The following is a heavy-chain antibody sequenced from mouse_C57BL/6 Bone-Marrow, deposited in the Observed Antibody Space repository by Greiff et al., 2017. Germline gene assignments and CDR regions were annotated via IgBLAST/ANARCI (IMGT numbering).Heavy chain of an antibody. J-gene: IGHJ3*01. CDR2: IYPTSGNT. CDR1: GYTFTSYG. Sequence: QVQLQQSGAELARPGASVKLSCKASGYTFTSYGISWVKQRTGQGLEWIGEIYPTSGNTYYNQKFKGKATLTADKSSSTAYMELRSLTSEDSAVYFCARNWGDFAYWGQGTLVTVSA. V-gene: IGHV1-81*01. CDR3: ARNWGDFAY. D-gene: IGHD4-1*01.